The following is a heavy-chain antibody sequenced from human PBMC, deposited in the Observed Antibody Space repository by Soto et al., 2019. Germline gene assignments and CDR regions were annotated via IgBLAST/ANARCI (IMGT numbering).Heavy chain of an antibody. CDR1: GGTFSSYA. J-gene: IGHJ5*02. Sequence: GASVKVSCKASGGTFSSYAISWVRQAPGQGLEWMGGIIPIFGTANYAQKFQGRVTITADESTSTAYMELSSLRSEDTAVYYCARDLRFLDFPQYGPWGQGTLVTVSS. V-gene: IGHV1-69*13. CDR3: ARDLRFLDFPQYGP. D-gene: IGHD3-3*01. CDR2: IIPIFGTA.